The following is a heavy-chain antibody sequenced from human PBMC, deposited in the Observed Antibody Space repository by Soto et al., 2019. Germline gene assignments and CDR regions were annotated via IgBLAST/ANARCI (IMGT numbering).Heavy chain of an antibody. CDR1: GGSISTSHH. J-gene: IGHJ4*02. V-gene: IGHV4-39*01. CDR2: VFYNGSH. CDR3: ARHYNTGAFFDY. Sequence: QLQLQESGPRLVKSSETLSLTCTVSGGSISTSHHWGWIRPPPGKGLEWIGSVFYNGSHYYSPSFKSRITITVYTSKNQFSLRVRSVTATDTAVYFWARHYNTGAFFDYWGQGNLVTVSS. D-gene: IGHD1-20*01.